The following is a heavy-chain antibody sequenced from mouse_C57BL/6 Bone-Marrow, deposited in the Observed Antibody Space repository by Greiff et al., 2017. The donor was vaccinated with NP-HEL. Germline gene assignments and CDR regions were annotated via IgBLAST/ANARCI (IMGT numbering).Heavy chain of an antibody. J-gene: IGHJ4*01. Sequence: EVMLVESGGGLVQPKGSLKLSCAASGFTFNTYAMHWVRQAPGKGLEWVARIRSKSSNYATYYADSVKDRFTISRDDSQSMLYLQMNNLKTEDTAMYYCVSWITTVVAPYAMDYWGQGTSVTVSS. CDR2: IRSKSSNYAT. D-gene: IGHD1-1*01. V-gene: IGHV10-3*01. CDR3: VSWITTVVAPYAMDY. CDR1: GFTFNTYA.